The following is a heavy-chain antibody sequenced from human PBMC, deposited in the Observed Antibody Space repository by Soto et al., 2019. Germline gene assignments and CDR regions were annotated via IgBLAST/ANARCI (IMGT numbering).Heavy chain of an antibody. CDR2: IYSGGST. V-gene: IGHV3-53*04. J-gene: IGHJ6*03. Sequence: GGSLRLSCAASGFTVSSNYMSWVRQAPGKGLEWVSVIYSGGSTYYADSVKGRFTISRHNSKNTLYLQMYSLRAEDTAVYYCARVLGYDILTGYFLHYYYYMDVWGKGTTVTVSS. CDR1: GFTVSSNY. CDR3: ARVLGYDILTGYFLHYYYYMDV. D-gene: IGHD3-9*01.